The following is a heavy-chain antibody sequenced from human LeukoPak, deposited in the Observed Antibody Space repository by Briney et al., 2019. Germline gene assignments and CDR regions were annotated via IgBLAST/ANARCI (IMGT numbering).Heavy chain of an antibody. Sequence: AAVKVSCKASGYTFTNYLLHWVRQAPGQGLEWVGRITPSVDTTNYAQKFRDRVTMTRDTSTSTVYMELSSLRSEDTAVYHCVREESGGYFDYWGQGTLVTVSS. CDR1: GYTFTNYL. J-gene: IGHJ4*02. CDR3: VREESGGYFDY. CDR2: ITPSVDTT. V-gene: IGHV1-46*01. D-gene: IGHD2-8*02.